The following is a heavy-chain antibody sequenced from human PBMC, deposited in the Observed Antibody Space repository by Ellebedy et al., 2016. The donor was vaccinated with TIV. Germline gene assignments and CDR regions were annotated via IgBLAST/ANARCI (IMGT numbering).Heavy chain of an antibody. CDR1: GDSVSSDSAA. CDR2: TYYRSVWYN. Sequence: SQTLSLTXXISGDSVSSDSAAWNWIRQSPLRGLEWLGRTYYRSVWYNDYATSVKGRITISPDTSKNQFSLQLKSVTAEDTAVYFCARDPGYSDKVLFDSWGQGTLVTVSS. D-gene: IGHD4-17*01. CDR3: ARDPGYSDKVLFDS. J-gene: IGHJ4*02. V-gene: IGHV6-1*01.